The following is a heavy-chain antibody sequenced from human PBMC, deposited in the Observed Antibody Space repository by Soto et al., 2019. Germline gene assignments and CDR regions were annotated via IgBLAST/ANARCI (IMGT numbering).Heavy chain of an antibody. J-gene: IGHJ6*03. V-gene: IGHV1-8*01. CDR3: ARGRRVLRYFDWLKDYYYYYYYMDV. CDR1: GYTFTSYD. CDR2: MNPNSGNT. D-gene: IGHD3-9*01. Sequence: GASVKVSCKASGYTFTSYDINWVRQATGQGLEWMGWMNPNSGNTGYAQKFQGRVTMTRNTSISTAYMELSSLRSEDTAVYYCARGRRVLRYFDWLKDYYYYYYYMDVWGKGTTVTVSS.